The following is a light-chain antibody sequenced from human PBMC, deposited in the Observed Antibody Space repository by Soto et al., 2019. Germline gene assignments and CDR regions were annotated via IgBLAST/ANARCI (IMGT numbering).Light chain of an antibody. CDR1: QNLSRYF. CDR3: QQHDILPIT. V-gene: IGKV3-20*01. Sequence: EVVLTHSPGTLSLSPWDRASLSSRASQNLSRYFLAWYQHKPGQAPRLLISGASRRATGIPDRFCGAGSGTDFTLTISRLEPEDFALYYCQQHDILPITFGQGTRLEIK. CDR2: GAS. J-gene: IGKJ5*01.